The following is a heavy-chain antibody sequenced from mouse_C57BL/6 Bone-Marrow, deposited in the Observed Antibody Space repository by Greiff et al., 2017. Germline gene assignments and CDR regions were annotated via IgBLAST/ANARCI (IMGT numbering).Heavy chain of an antibody. J-gene: IGHJ2*01. Sequence: EVQLQQSGPVLVKPGASVKMSCKASGYTFTDYYMNWVKQSHGKSLEWIGVINPYNGGTSYNQKFKGKATLTVDKSSSPAYMELNSLTSEDSAVYYCADYYGRPFDYWGQGTTLTVSS. D-gene: IGHD1-1*01. CDR1: GYTFTDYY. V-gene: IGHV1-19*01. CDR3: ADYYGRPFDY. CDR2: INPYNGGT.